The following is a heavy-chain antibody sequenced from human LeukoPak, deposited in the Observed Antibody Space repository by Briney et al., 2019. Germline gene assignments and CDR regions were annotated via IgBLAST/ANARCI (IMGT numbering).Heavy chain of an antibody. Sequence: SETLSLTCTVSGGSISSGGHYWGWIRQSPGKGLEWIGYIYYSGSTYYNPSLKSRVTISVDTSKNQFSLKLSSVTAADTAVYYCARKIDSSGLPVDYWGQGTLVTVST. J-gene: IGHJ4*02. V-gene: IGHV4-31*03. CDR3: ARKIDSSGLPVDY. CDR2: IYYSGST. CDR1: GGSISSGGHY. D-gene: IGHD3-22*01.